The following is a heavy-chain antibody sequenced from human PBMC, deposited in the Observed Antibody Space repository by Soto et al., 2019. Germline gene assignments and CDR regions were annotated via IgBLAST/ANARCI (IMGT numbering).Heavy chain of an antibody. J-gene: IGHJ3*02. CDR1: GFTFSSYD. V-gene: IGHV3-13*01. CDR2: IGTAGDT. Sequence: GGSLRLSCAASGFTFSSYDMHWVRQATGKGLEWVSAIGTAGDTYYPGSVKGRFTISRENAKNSLYLQMNSLRAGDTAVYYCARVGYDRCTFDIWGQGTMVTVSS. D-gene: IGHD3-22*01. CDR3: ARVGYDRCTFDI.